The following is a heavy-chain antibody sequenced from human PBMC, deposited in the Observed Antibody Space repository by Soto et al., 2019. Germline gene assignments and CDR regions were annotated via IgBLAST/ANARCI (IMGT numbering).Heavy chain of an antibody. Sequence: PSETLSLTCTVSRGSISGYYWSWIRQPPGKGLEWIGYIYYSGTTNYNPSLKSRVTISVDTAKNQFSLSLSSVTAADTAVYYCAGSSTSANYFDYWGQGTLVTVSS. CDR2: IYYSGTT. CDR3: AGSSTSANYFDY. V-gene: IGHV4-59*12. D-gene: IGHD2-2*01. CDR1: RGSISGYY. J-gene: IGHJ4*02.